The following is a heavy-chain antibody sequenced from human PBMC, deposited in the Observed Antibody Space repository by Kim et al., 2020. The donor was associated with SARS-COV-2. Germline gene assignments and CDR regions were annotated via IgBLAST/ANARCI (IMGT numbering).Heavy chain of an antibody. Sequence: SETLSLTCTVSGGSISSSSYYWGWIRQPPGKGLEWIGSIYYSGSTYYNPSLKSRVTISVDTSKNQFSLKLSSVTAADTAVYYCARGGLRYFDWLLSVNWFDPWGQGTLVTVSS. V-gene: IGHV4-39*07. CDR3: ARGGLRYFDWLLSVNWFDP. CDR2: IYYSGST. J-gene: IGHJ5*02. CDR1: GGSISSSSYY. D-gene: IGHD3-9*01.